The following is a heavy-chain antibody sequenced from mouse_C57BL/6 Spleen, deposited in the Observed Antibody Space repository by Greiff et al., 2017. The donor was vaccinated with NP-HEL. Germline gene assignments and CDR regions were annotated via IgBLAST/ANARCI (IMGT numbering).Heavy chain of an antibody. CDR3: ARGDYYGSTAWFAY. D-gene: IGHD1-1*01. CDR2: IYPGDGDT. J-gene: IGHJ3*01. CDR1: GYAFSSYW. V-gene: IGHV1-80*01. Sequence: QVQLQQSGAELVKPGASVKISCKASGYAFSSYWMNWVKQRPGKGLEWIGQIYPGDGDTNYNGKFKGKATLTADKSSSPAYMQLSSLTSEDSAVYFCARGDYYGSTAWFAYWGQGTLVTVSA.